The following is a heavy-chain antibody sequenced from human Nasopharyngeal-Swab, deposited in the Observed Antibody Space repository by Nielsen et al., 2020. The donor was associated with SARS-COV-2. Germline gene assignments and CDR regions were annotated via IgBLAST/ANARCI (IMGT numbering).Heavy chain of an antibody. CDR2: INGEESRT. J-gene: IGHJ3*01. Sequence: GESLKISCAVSGFTFNNYWMHWVRQAPGKGLVWVSRINGEESRTSYADSVKGRFTISRDNAKNTLYLQMNSLRADDAAMYYCAGDPHGVRGAMQDAFDLWGQGTMVTVSS. V-gene: IGHV3-74*01. CDR3: AGDPHGVRGAMQDAFDL. D-gene: IGHD3-16*01. CDR1: GFTFNNYW.